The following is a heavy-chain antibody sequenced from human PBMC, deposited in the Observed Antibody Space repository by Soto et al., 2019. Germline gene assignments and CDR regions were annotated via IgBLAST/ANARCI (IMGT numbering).Heavy chain of an antibody. Sequence: SETLSLTCTVSGGSISSGGYYWSWIRQHPGKGLEWIGYIYYSGSTYYNPSLKSRVTISVDTSKNQFSLKLSSVTAADTAVYYCARGGNSNAFDIWGQGTMVPVSS. CDR3: ARGGNSNAFDI. J-gene: IGHJ3*02. CDR2: IYYSGST. CDR1: GGSISSGGYY. V-gene: IGHV4-31*03. D-gene: IGHD2-21*02.